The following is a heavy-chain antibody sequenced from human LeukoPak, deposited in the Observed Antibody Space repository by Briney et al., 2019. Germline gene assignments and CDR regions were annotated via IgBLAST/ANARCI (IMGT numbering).Heavy chain of an antibody. Sequence: SETLSLTCAVYGGSFSGYYWSWIRQPPGKGLEWIGEINHSGSTNYNPSLKSRVTISVDTSKNQFSLKLSSVTAADTAVYYCASPRSYYDSSGYYIPWGQGTLVTVSS. CDR3: ASPRSYYDSSGYYIP. CDR1: GGSFSGYY. D-gene: IGHD3-22*01. J-gene: IGHJ5*02. CDR2: INHSGST. V-gene: IGHV4-34*01.